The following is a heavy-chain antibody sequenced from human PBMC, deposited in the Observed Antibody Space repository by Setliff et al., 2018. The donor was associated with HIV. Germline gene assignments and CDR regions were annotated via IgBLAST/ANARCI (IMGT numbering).Heavy chain of an antibody. Sequence: GGSLRLSCAASGFSISDFWMSWVRQAPGKGLEWVAFIRYDGSNKYHADSVKGRFTISRDNSKNTLYLQMNNLRADDTAVYYCAKGGVGYSTGWYSLAFDIWGQGTMVTVSS. J-gene: IGHJ3*02. CDR3: AKGGVGYSTGWYSLAFDI. CDR1: GFSISDFW. V-gene: IGHV3-30*02. CDR2: IRYDGSNK. D-gene: IGHD6-19*01.